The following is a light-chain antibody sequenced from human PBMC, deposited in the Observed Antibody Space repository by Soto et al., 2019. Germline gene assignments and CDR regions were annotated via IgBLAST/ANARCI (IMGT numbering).Light chain of an antibody. J-gene: IGLJ1*01. CDR1: STDVGGYNY. CDR3: CSYAGSDTLYV. Sequence: QSVLTQPRSVSGSPGQSVTISCTGTSTDVGGYNYVSWYQQHPGKVPKLMLYDVSKRPSGVPDRFSGSKSGNTASLTISGLQAEDEADYYCCSYAGSDTLYVFGSGTKVTV. CDR2: DVS. V-gene: IGLV2-11*01.